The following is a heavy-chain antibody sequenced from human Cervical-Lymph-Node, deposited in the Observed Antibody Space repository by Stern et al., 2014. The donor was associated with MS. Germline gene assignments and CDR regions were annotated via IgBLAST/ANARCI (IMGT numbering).Heavy chain of an antibody. CDR1: GYSITRTYY. Sequence: QVQLQESGPGLVKPSETLSLTCTVSGYSITRTYYWGWIRQPPGKGLEWIGNIFHSGSAYYNPSLESRVTISVDTSKNQFSLRMNSVTAADTATYYCARSQLLVLDAFNFWGQGTMVTVSS. D-gene: IGHD6-19*01. CDR3: ARSQLLVLDAFNF. J-gene: IGHJ3*01. CDR2: IFHSGSA. V-gene: IGHV4-38-2*02.